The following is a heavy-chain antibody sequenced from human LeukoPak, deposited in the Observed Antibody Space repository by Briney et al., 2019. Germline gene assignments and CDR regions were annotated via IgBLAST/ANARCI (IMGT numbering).Heavy chain of an antibody. D-gene: IGHD6-6*01. CDR2: INPHNSDT. Sequence: ASVKVSCKASGYTFTGYYMHWVRQAPGQGLEWMGWINPHNSDTYYAQRFRGRVTMTRDTSISTTYMEVSSLTSDDTAVYYCARQSSGSSRLFDCWGQGTLVTVSS. V-gene: IGHV1-2*02. CDR1: GYTFTGYY. J-gene: IGHJ4*02. CDR3: ARQSSGSSRLFDC.